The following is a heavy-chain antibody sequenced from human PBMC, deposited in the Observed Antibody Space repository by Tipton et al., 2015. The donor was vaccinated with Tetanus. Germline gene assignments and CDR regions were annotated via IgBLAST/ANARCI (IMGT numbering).Heavy chain of an antibody. V-gene: IGHV4-31*03. CDR2: IYYSGST. J-gene: IGHJ5*02. Sequence: TLSLTCTVSGGSISSGGYYWSWIRQHPGKGLEWIGYIYYSGSTYYNPSLKSRVTISVDTSKNQFSLKLSSVTAADIAMYYCARREVAGPGPWFDPWGQGTLVTVSS. CDR1: GGSISSGGYY. D-gene: IGHD6-19*01. CDR3: ARREVAGPGPWFDP.